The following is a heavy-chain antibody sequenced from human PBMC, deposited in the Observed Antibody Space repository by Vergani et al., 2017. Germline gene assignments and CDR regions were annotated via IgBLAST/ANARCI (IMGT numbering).Heavy chain of an antibody. CDR3: AKGDYGDSDADDWYFDL. Sequence: EVQLVESGGGLVQPGRSLRLSCAASGFTFDDYAIHWVRQAPGKGLEWVSGISWNSGSIGYADSVKGRFTISRDNAKNSLYLQMNSLRAEDTALYYCAKGDYGDSDADDWYFDLWGRGTLVTVSS. V-gene: IGHV3-9*01. D-gene: IGHD4-17*01. J-gene: IGHJ2*01. CDR1: GFTFDDYA. CDR2: ISWNSGSI.